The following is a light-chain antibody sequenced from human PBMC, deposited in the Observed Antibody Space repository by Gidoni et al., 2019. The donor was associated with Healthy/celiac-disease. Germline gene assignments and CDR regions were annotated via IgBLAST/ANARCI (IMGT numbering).Light chain of an antibody. J-gene: IGKJ5*01. Sequence: EIVLTQSPATLSLSPGERATLSCRASQSVSSYLAWYQQKPGQAPRPLIYDASNRATGIPARFSGSGSGTDFTLTISSLEPEDFAVYYCQQRSNWPPTPTFGQGTRLEIK. CDR1: QSVSSY. CDR3: QQRSNWPPTPT. V-gene: IGKV3-11*01. CDR2: DAS.